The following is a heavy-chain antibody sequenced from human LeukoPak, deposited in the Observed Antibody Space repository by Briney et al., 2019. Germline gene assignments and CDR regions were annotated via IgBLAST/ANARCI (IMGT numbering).Heavy chain of an antibody. CDR2: INPNSGDT. V-gene: IGHV1-2*02. D-gene: IGHD6-13*01. CDR3: ARAVAAIVNWFDP. CDR1: GYTFAGYY. J-gene: IGHJ5*02. Sequence: GASVKVSCKASGYTFAGYYMHWVRQASGQGLEWMGWINPNSGDTNNAQKFQGRVTMTSDTSISTAYMELTRLRSDDTAVYYCARAVAAIVNWFDPWGQGTLVTVSS.